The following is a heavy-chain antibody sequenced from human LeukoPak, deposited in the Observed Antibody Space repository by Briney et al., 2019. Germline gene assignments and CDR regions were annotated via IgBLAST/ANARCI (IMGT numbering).Heavy chain of an antibody. CDR3: AEWELIGY. Sequence: GRTLRLSCAASGFTFSSYGMHWVRQAPGKGLEWVAVISYDGSNEYYADSVKGRFTISRDNSKNTLYLQMNSLRAEDTAVYYCAEWELIGYWGQGTLVTVSS. CDR2: ISYDGSNE. V-gene: IGHV3-30*03. D-gene: IGHD1-26*01. CDR1: GFTFSSYG. J-gene: IGHJ4*02.